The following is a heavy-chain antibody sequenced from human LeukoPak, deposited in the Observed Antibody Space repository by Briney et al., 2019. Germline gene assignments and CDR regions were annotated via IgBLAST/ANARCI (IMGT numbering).Heavy chain of an antibody. CDR1: GGSFSSYY. V-gene: IGHV4-34*01. Sequence: SETLSLTCAVYGGSFSSYYWSWIRQPPGKGLEWIGEINHSGSTNYNPSLKSRVTISVDTSKKQFSLKMSSVTAADTAVYYCARVAPPNPYWGQGTLVTVSS. CDR2: INHSGST. CDR3: ARVAPPNPY. J-gene: IGHJ4*02.